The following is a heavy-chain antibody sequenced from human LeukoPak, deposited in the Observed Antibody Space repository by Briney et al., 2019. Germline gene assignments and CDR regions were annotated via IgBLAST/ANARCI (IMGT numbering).Heavy chain of an antibody. CDR2: ISSSGSTI. Sequence: AGGSLRLSCAASGFTFSDYYMSWIRQAPGKGLEWVSSISSSGSTIYYADSVKGRFTISRDNAKNSLYLQMNSLRAEDTAIYYCAKDRGTSLCDAFDIWGQGTMVTVSS. D-gene: IGHD6-25*01. J-gene: IGHJ3*02. V-gene: IGHV3-11*01. CDR1: GFTFSDYY. CDR3: AKDRGTSLCDAFDI.